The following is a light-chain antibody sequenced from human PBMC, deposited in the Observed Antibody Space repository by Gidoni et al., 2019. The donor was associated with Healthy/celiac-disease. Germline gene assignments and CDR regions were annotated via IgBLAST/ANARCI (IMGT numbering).Light chain of an antibody. Sequence: QSALTHPASVSGSPGQSITISCPGTSIDVGGYNYVSWYQPHPGKAPKLMIYEVSNRPSGVSNRFSGSKSGNTASLTISGLQAEDEADYYCSSYTSSSTLSFGGGTKLTVL. J-gene: IGLJ2*01. V-gene: IGLV2-14*01. CDR2: EVS. CDR3: SSYTSSSTLS. CDR1: SIDVGGYNY.